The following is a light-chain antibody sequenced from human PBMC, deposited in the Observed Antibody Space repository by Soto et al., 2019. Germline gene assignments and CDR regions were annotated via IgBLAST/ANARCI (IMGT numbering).Light chain of an antibody. CDR1: QSVSSTY. CDR3: QQYGSSPFT. CDR2: GAS. Sequence: EVVLTQSPGTLSLSPGERATLSCWTSQSVSSTYLAWYQQKPGQAPRLLIYGASSRAIGIPDRFSGSGSGTDFTLTISRLEPEDFAVYYCQQYGSSPFTFGPGTKVDIK. V-gene: IGKV3-20*01. J-gene: IGKJ3*01.